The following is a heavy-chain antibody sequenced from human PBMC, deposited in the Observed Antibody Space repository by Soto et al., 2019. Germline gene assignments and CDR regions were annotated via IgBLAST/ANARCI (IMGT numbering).Heavy chain of an antibody. CDR3: AKDGVLRFLEWLLYYDY. D-gene: IGHD3-3*01. Sequence: GGSLRLSCAASGFTFGSYAMSWVRQAPGEGLEWVSAISGSGGSTYYADSVKGRFTISRDNSKNTLYLQMNSLRAEDTAVYYCAKDGVLRFLEWLLYYDYWGQGTLVTVSS. J-gene: IGHJ4*02. CDR1: GFTFGSYA. CDR2: ISGSGGST. V-gene: IGHV3-23*01.